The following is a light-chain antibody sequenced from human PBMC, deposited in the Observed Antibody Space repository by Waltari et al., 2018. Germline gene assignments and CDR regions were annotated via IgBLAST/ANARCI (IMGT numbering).Light chain of an antibody. CDR1: QSVSSDY. J-gene: IGKJ2*01. Sequence: EIVLTQSPGTLSLSPGERATLSCRASQSVSSDYLAWYQQRPGQAPRLLMYAASTRATGIPDRFSGIGSGTDFTLTISRLEPEDFAVYYCQHYGTSPPYTFGQGTKLEIK. V-gene: IGKV3-20*01. CDR2: AAS. CDR3: QHYGTSPPYT.